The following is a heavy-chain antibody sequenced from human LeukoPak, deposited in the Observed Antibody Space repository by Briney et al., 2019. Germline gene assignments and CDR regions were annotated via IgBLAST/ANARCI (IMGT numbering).Heavy chain of an antibody. CDR3: AKDYYDILTGYHNFDY. D-gene: IGHD3-9*01. Sequence: GGSLRLSCAASGFTFSDYYMSWIRQAPGKGLEWVSYISSGGSTIYYADSVKGRFTISRDNARNSLYLQMNSLRAEDTAVYYCAKDYYDILTGYHNFDYWGQGTLVTVSS. J-gene: IGHJ4*02. V-gene: IGHV3-11*01. CDR1: GFTFSDYY. CDR2: ISSGGSTI.